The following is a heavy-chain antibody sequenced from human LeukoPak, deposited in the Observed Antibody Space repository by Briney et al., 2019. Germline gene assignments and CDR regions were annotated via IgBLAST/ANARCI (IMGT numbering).Heavy chain of an antibody. D-gene: IGHD3-10*02. CDR2: AGWAGGTT. Sequence: GGSLRLSCAASGFSFNTYAMSWVRQAPGKGLEWVSLAGWAGGTTFYSDSVRGRFTISRDSGRKSVYLQMNSLTTDDTAFYFCAKELDTMFFDYWGQGALVTVSS. CDR3: AKELDTMFFDY. J-gene: IGHJ4*02. V-gene: IGHV3-43*02. CDR1: GFSFNTYA.